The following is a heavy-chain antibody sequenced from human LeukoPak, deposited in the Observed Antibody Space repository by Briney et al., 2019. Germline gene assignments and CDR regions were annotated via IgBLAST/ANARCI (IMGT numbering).Heavy chain of an antibody. CDR1: GGTFSSYA. Sequence: SVKVSCKASGGTFSSYAISWVRQAPGQGLEWKGGIIPIFGTANYAQKFQGRVTITADESTSTAYMELSSLRSEDTAVYYCARVLLYGGNPTIDYWGQGTLVTVSS. D-gene: IGHD4-23*01. CDR2: IIPIFGTA. CDR3: ARVLLYGGNPTIDY. J-gene: IGHJ4*02. V-gene: IGHV1-69*13.